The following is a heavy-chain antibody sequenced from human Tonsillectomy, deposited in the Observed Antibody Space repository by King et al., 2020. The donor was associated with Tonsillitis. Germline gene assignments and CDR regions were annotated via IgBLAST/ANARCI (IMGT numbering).Heavy chain of an antibody. Sequence: VQLVESGGGLVKPGGSLRLSCAASGFMFSDYSMNWVRQAPGKGLEWVSSISSGSGFKYYADSLKGRFTISRDDAKNSLFLQMYILRAEDTAVYFCAREVSYYPDRSDRSAYIPYYSDSWGQGTLVTVSS. CDR1: GFMFSDYS. CDR3: AREVSYYPDRSDRSAYIPYYSDS. CDR2: ISSGSGFK. D-gene: IGHD3-22*01. J-gene: IGHJ4*02. V-gene: IGHV3-21*01.